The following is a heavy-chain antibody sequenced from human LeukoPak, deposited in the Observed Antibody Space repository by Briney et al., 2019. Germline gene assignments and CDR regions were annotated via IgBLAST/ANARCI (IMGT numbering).Heavy chain of an antibody. CDR3: ARDQRLYSGYDFWFDP. CDR2: IHYSGTT. CDR1: GDSITSRSYY. J-gene: IGHJ5*02. V-gene: IGHV4-39*07. D-gene: IGHD5-12*01. Sequence: PSETLSLTCTVSGDSITSRSYYWGWIRQAPGKGLEWIASIHYSGTTYYKPSLKSRVTISVDTFKNQFSLRLSSVTAADTAVYYCARDQRLYSGYDFWFDPWGQGTLVKVSS.